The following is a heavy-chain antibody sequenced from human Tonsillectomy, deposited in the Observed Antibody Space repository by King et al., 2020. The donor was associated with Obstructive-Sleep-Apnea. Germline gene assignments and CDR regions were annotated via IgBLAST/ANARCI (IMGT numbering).Heavy chain of an antibody. CDR3: ARVNGECDY. CDR2: ISSSSGYT. V-gene: IGHV3-11*06. J-gene: IGHJ4*02. Sequence: QLVQSGGGLVKPGGSLRLSCAASGFTFSDYYMSWIRQAPGRGREWVSYISSSSGYTNYADSVKGGFTISSNNAKNSLYLQRNSLSAEETAVYYCARVNGECDYWGQGTLVTVSS. D-gene: IGHD3-10*01. CDR1: GFTFSDYY.